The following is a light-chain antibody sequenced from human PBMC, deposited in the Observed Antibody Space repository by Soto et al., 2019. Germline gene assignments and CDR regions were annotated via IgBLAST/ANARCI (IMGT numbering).Light chain of an antibody. Sequence: EIELTQSPCSLSLSPGEEATLSCRASQSVHSNYLAWYQQKPGQTPRLLIYGASTRASGIPARFSGSGSGTEFTLTISSLQSEDFAVYYCQQYNNWPRGTFGQGTKVDIK. CDR1: QSVHSNY. CDR3: QQYNNWPRGT. J-gene: IGKJ1*01. CDR2: GAS. V-gene: IGKV3-15*01.